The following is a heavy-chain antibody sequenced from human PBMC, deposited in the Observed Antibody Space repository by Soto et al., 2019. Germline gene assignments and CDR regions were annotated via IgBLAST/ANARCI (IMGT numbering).Heavy chain of an antibody. V-gene: IGHV4-31*03. CDR3: ARDGSSTANWIDP. J-gene: IGHJ5*02. Sequence: SETLSLTCTVSGGSISGGGYYWSWIRQFPGKVLEWIGYIYYTGTTYYNPSLKSRLTLXXXXSXNXFXLXXXSVTXADTALYYCARDGSSTANWIDPWGQGTLVTVSS. CDR2: IYYTGTT. CDR1: GGSISGGGYY. D-gene: IGHD2-2*01.